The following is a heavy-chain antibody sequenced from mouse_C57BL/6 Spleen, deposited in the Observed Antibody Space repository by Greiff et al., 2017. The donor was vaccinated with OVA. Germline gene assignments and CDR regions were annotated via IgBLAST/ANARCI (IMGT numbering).Heavy chain of an antibody. J-gene: IGHJ2*01. CDR3: ARGSLLPDFDY. CDR2: IDPSDSYT. D-gene: IGHD2-10*01. Sequence: QVQLQQPGAELVKPGASVKLSCKASGYTFTSYWMQWVKQRPGQGLEWIGEIDPSDSYTNYNQKFKGKATLTVDTSSSTAYMQLSSLTSEDSAVYYCARGSLLPDFDYWGQGTTLTVSS. V-gene: IGHV1-50*01. CDR1: GYTFTSYW.